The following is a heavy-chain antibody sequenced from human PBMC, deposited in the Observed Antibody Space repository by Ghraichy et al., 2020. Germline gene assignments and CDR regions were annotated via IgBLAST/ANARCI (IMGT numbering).Heavy chain of an antibody. D-gene: IGHD4-17*01. Sequence: GGSLRLSCAASGLNFSAPATHWIRKASGTGLAWNGRIRNKANNSATAYAASLKGRFTISRDYSENMASLQMHSPKSEDTAVDYCTTYSDAGTSWLDPWGQGSLVTVFS. V-gene: IGHV3-73*01. CDR2: IRNKANNSAT. CDR1: GLNFSAPA. CDR3: TTYSDAGTSWLDP. J-gene: IGHJ5*02.